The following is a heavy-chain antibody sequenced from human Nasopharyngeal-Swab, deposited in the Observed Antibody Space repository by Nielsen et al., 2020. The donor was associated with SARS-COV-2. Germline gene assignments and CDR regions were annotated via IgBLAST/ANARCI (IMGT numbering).Heavy chain of an antibody. CDR2: ISGSGGST. D-gene: IGHD2-21*02. Sequence: GGSLRLSCAASGFTFSSYAMSWVRQAPGKGLEWVSAISGSGGSTYYADSVKGRSTISRDNSKNTLYLQMNSLRAEDTAVYYCAKWSQVTTDAFDIWGQGTMVTVSS. CDR1: GFTFSSYA. CDR3: AKWSQVTTDAFDI. V-gene: IGHV3-23*01. J-gene: IGHJ3*02.